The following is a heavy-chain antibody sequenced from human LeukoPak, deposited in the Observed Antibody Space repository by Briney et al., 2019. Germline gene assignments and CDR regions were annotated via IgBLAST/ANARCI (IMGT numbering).Heavy chain of an antibody. CDR2: IYTSGST. CDR1: GGSISSSSYY. J-gene: IGHJ4*02. V-gene: IGHV4-61*02. CDR3: ARESGWLQHFDY. D-gene: IGHD5-24*01. Sequence: SETLSLTCIVSGGSISSSSYYWGWIRQPAGKGLEWIGRIYTSGSTNYNPSLKSRVTMSVDTSKNQFSLKLSSVTAADTAVYYCARESGWLQHFDYWGQGTLVTVSS.